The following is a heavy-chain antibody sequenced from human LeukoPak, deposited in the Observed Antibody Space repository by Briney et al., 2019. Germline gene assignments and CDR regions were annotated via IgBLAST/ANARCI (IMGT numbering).Heavy chain of an antibody. J-gene: IGHJ4*02. D-gene: IGHD3-10*01. Sequence: SQTLSLTCAVSGGSISSGGYSWSWIRQPPGKGLEWIGYIYHSGSTYYNPSLKSRVTISVDTSKNQFSLKLSSVTAADTAVYYCARRSMTTRPALWFGELDFDYWGQGTLVTVSS. CDR3: ARRSMTTRPALWFGELDFDY. CDR1: GGSISSGGYS. V-gene: IGHV4-30-2*03. CDR2: IYHSGST.